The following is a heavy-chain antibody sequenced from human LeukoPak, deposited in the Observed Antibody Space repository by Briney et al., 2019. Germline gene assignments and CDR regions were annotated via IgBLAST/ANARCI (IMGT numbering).Heavy chain of an antibody. Sequence: ASVKVSCKASGYTFTSYDINWVQQATGQGLEWMGWMNPNNGNTDYAQKFQSRVTLTRNTSISTAYMELSSLRSEDTAVYYCSRGGPVASTHKYFQHWGQGTLVTVSS. CDR1: GYTFTSYD. V-gene: IGHV1-8*01. CDR3: SRGGPVASTHKYFQH. J-gene: IGHJ1*01. CDR2: MNPNNGNT. D-gene: IGHD5-12*01.